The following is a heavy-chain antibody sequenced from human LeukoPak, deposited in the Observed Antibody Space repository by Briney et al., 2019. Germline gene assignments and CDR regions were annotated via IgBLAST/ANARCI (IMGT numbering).Heavy chain of an antibody. D-gene: IGHD4-23*01. CDR3: ARVSGGGNPHFDY. CDR2: INHSGST. Sequence: SETLSLTCTVSGGSISSGGYYWSWIRQPPGKGLEWIGEINHSGSTNYNPSLKSRVTISVDTSKNQFSLKLSSVTAADTAVYYCARVSGGGNPHFDYWGQGTLVTVSS. CDR1: GGSISSGGYY. J-gene: IGHJ4*02. V-gene: IGHV4-39*07.